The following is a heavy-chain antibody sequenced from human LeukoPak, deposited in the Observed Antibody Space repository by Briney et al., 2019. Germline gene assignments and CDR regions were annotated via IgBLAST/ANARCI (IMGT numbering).Heavy chain of an antibody. Sequence: GGSLRLSCAASGFTFSSYAMHWVRQAPGKGLEWVAVISYDGSNKYYADSVKGRFTISRDNSKNTLYLQMNGLRAEDTAVYYCASLFAGVFDYWGQGTLVTVSS. D-gene: IGHD2-21*01. CDR1: GFTFSSYA. J-gene: IGHJ4*02. V-gene: IGHV3-30-3*01. CDR2: ISYDGSNK. CDR3: ASLFAGVFDY.